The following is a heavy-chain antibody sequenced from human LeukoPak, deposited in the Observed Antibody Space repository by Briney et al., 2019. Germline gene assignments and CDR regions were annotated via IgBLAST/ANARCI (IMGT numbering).Heavy chain of an antibody. J-gene: IGHJ6*03. Sequence: SETLSLTCTVSGGSISSSSYYWGWIRQPPGKGLEWLGNIYYSGTTFYTSSLKSRVTISTDMSKNQFSLRLTSVTAADTAVYYCARQRADYFYHYMDVWGKGTTVIVSS. CDR1: GGSISSSSYY. CDR3: ARQRADYFYHYMDV. CDR2: IYYSGTT. V-gene: IGHV4-39*01.